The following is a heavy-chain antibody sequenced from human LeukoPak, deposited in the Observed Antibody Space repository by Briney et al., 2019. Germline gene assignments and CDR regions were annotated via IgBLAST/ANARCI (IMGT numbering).Heavy chain of an antibody. J-gene: IGHJ3*02. Sequence: GGSLRLSCAASGFTFSSYEMNWVRQAPGKGLEWVSSISSSSSYIYYADSVKGRFTISRDNAKNSLYLQMNSLRAEDTAVYYCWGKLGYCTNGVCQADAGYDAFDIWGQGTMVTVSS. D-gene: IGHD2-8*01. CDR2: ISSSSSYI. CDR1: GFTFSSYE. CDR3: WGKLGYCTNGVCQADAGYDAFDI. V-gene: IGHV3-21*01.